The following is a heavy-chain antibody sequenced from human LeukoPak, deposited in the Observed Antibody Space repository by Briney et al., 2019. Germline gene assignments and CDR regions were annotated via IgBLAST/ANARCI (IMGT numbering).Heavy chain of an antibody. CDR2: INHSGST. V-gene: IGHV4-34*01. D-gene: IGHD6-13*01. Sequence: SETLSLTCAFYRGSFSGYYWSWIRQPPGKGLEWIGEINHSGSTNYNPSLKSRVTISVDTSKNQFSLKLSSVTAADTAVHYCARGGRQQLTPYYLYYWGQGTLVTVSS. J-gene: IGHJ4*02. CDR1: RGSFSGYY. CDR3: ARGGRQQLTPYYLYY.